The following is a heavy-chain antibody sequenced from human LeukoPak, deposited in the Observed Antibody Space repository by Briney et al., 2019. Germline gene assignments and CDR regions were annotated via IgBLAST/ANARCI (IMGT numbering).Heavy chain of an antibody. CDR3: ARASAGMLTPVNWFDP. J-gene: IGHJ5*02. D-gene: IGHD2-8*01. Sequence: ASVKVSCKASGYTFTGYCMHWVRQAPGQGLEWMGWINPNSGGTNYAQKFQGRVTMTRDTSIGTAYMELSRLRSDDTAVYYCARASAGMLTPVNWFDPWGQGTLVTVSS. V-gene: IGHV1-2*02. CDR2: INPNSGGT. CDR1: GYTFTGYC.